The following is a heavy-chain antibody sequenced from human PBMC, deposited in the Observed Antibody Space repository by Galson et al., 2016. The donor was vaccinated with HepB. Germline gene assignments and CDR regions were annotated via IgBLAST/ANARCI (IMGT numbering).Heavy chain of an antibody. Sequence: SVKVSCKAPGYIFTNYYIHWVRQAPGQGLEWMGIINPRSDNTSYAQKFQGRVTMTRDTSTSTVYMDLSSLVSEDTAVYYCARETHVYDYDSRSDPFDIWGQGTLVTVSS. CDR3: ARETHVYDYDSRSDPFDI. V-gene: IGHV1-46*01. J-gene: IGHJ3*02. CDR1: GYIFTNYY. CDR2: INPRSDNT. D-gene: IGHD3-22*01.